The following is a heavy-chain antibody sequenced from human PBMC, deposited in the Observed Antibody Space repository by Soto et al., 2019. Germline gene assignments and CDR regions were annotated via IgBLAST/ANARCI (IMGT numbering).Heavy chain of an antibody. CDR1: GFTFSGSA. CDR3: ARGFYDFRSGHPKRLDY. V-gene: IGHV3-73*02. D-gene: IGHD3-3*01. J-gene: IGHJ4*02. CDR2: IRSKANTYAT. Sequence: EVQLVESGGGLVQPGGSLKLSCAASGFTFSGSAMHWVRQASGKGLEWVGRIRSKANTYATAYAMSVKGRFTISRDDSRNTAYLQMNSLKTEDTAVYYCARGFYDFRSGHPKRLDYWGQGTVVTVSS.